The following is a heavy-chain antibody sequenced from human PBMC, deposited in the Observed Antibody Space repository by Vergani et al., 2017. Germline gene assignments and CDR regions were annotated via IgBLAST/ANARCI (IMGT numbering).Heavy chain of an antibody. CDR3: ARDNSYGSGFGDV. Sequence: EVQLVESGGGLVKPGGSLRLSCAASGFTFSSYSMNWVRQGPGKGLEWVSSISTSSTYIYYADSVKGRFTISRDNAKNSLYLQMNSLRAEDTAVYYCARDNSYGSGFGDVWGQGTTVTVSS. CDR2: ISTSSTYI. V-gene: IGHV3-21*01. CDR1: GFTFSSYS. D-gene: IGHD3-10*01. J-gene: IGHJ6*02.